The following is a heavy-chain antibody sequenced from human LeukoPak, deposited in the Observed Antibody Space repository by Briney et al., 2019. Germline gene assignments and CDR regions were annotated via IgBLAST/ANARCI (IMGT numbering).Heavy chain of an antibody. V-gene: IGHV3-30*18. CDR1: GFTFSSYG. Sequence: GRSLRLSCAASGFTFSSYGMHWVRQAPGKGLEWVAVISYDGSNKYYAGSVKGRFTISRDNSKNTLYLQMNSLRAEDTAVYYCAKDAYCDSSGYEGNGMDVWGQGTTVTVSS. CDR3: AKDAYCDSSGYEGNGMDV. D-gene: IGHD3-22*01. J-gene: IGHJ6*02. CDR2: ISYDGSNK.